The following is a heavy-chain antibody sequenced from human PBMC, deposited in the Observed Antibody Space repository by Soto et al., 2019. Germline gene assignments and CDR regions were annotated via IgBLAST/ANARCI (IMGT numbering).Heavy chain of an antibody. CDR1: GYTFTSYG. J-gene: IGHJ4*02. D-gene: IGHD6-19*01. Sequence: QVQLVQSGAEVKKPGASVKVSCKASGYTFTSYGISWVRQAPGQGLEWMGWISAYNGNTNYAQKLQGRVTMTTDQATSTAYMELRSLRSDDTAMDSCARARGQWLVLDYWGQGTLVTVSS. CDR2: ISAYNGNT. V-gene: IGHV1-18*01. CDR3: ARARGQWLVLDY.